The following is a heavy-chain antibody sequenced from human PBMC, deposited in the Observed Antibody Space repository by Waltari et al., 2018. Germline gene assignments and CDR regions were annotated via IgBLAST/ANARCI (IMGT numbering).Heavy chain of an antibody. CDR3: ATGLVGATTYYCYYGMDV. D-gene: IGHD1-26*01. V-gene: IGHV1-69-2*01. CDR2: VDPEDGEK. Sequence: EVQLVQSGAEVKKPGATVKISCKVSGYTFTDYYMHWVQQAPGKGLEWMGLVDPEDGEKRYAETFKGKVTITADTSTDTAYMELSSLRSEDTAVYYCATGLVGATTYYCYYGMDVWGQGTTVTVSS. J-gene: IGHJ6*02. CDR1: GYTFTDYY.